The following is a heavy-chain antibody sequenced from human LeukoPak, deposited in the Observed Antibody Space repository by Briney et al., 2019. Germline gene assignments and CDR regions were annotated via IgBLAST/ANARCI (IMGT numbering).Heavy chain of an antibody. J-gene: IGHJ6*03. V-gene: IGHV3-64*02. D-gene: IGHD2-15*01. CDR1: GFSFSSHA. CDR3: ARGRGTSGSNRDFYYYYYMDV. CDR2: IRSYGGNP. Sequence: GGSLRLSCAASGFSFSSHAMHWVRQAPGKGLEYVSGIRSYGGNPYYADSVKGRFTISRDNSNNRLYLQMGSLRADDMAVYYCARGRGTSGSNRDFYYYYYMDVWGKGTTVTVSS.